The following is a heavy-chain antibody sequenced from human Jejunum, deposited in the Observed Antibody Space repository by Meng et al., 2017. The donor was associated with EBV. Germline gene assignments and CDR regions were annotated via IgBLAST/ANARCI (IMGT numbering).Heavy chain of an antibody. J-gene: IGHJ4*02. V-gene: IGHV4-4*02. Sequence: QVQLQVSGPGLVQPSGTLSLTVAVSGDSIDSRNWWSWVRQSPERGLEWIGEIYYSGSTNYNPSLKSRVTILVDRSENHFSLHLSSVTAADTAVYYCVRGGDYCLIYWGQGTLVTVSS. CDR1: GDSIDSRNW. D-gene: IGHD2-21*02. CDR3: VRGGDYCLIY. CDR2: IYYSGST.